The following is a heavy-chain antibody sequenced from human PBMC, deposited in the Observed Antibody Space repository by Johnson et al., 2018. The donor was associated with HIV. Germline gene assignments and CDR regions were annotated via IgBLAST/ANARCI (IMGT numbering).Heavy chain of an antibody. CDR1: GLSVSSYY. CDR2: LSSGGDT. Sequence: VQLVESGGGLVQPGGSLRLSCAASGLSVSSYYMSWVRQAPGKWLEWVSVLSSGGDTYYTDSVNGRFTISRDNSKNTLYLQMNSLRAEDTAVYYCARACRDGYTCDVFDIWGQGTMVTVSS. V-gene: IGHV3-66*01. CDR3: ARACRDGYTCDVFDI. J-gene: IGHJ3*02. D-gene: IGHD5-24*01.